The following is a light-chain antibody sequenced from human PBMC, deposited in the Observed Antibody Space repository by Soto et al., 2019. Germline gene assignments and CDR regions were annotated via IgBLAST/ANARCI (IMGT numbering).Light chain of an antibody. V-gene: IGLV4-69*01. Sequence: QPVLTQSPSASASLGASVKLTCTLSSGHSSYAIAWHQQQPEKGPRYLMKLNSDGSHSKGDGIPARFSGSSSGAERYLTISSLQSEDEADYYCQTWGTGTVVFGGGTKVTVL. CDR1: SGHSSYA. CDR2: LNSDGSH. J-gene: IGLJ2*01. CDR3: QTWGTGTVV.